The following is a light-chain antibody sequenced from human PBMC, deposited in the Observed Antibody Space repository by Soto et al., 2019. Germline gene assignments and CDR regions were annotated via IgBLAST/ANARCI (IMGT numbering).Light chain of an antibody. CDR1: QSLLHSNGYNY. V-gene: IGKV2-28*01. Sequence: DIVMTQSPLSLPVTPGEPASISCRSSQSLLHSNGYNYLDWYLQKPGQSPQLQIYLGSNRASGVPDRFSGSGSGTDFTLKISRVEAEDVGVYYCMQALQTSWTFGQGTKVDIK. CDR3: MQALQTSWT. J-gene: IGKJ1*01. CDR2: LGS.